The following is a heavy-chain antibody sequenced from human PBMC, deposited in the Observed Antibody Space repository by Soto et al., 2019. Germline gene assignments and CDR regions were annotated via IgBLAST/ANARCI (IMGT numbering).Heavy chain of an antibody. V-gene: IGHV3-30-3*01. CDR3: ARDSGWDSSGPPDWFDP. Sequence: GGSLRLSCAASGFTFSSYAMHWVRQAPGKGLEWVAVISYDGSNKYYADSVKGRFTISRDNSKNTLYLQMNSLRAEDTAVYYCARDSGWDSSGPPDWFDPWGQGTLVTVSS. J-gene: IGHJ5*02. CDR1: GFTFSSYA. D-gene: IGHD6-19*01. CDR2: ISYDGSNK.